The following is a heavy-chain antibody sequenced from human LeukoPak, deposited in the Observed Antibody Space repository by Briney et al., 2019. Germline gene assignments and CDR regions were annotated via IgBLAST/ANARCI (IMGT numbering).Heavy chain of an antibody. V-gene: IGHV4-59*01. Sequence: LPETLSLTCTVSGGSISSYYWSWLRQPPGKGLEWIGYIYYSGSTNYNPSLKSRVTISVDTSKNQFSLNLSSVTAADTAVHYCARGPPGNENALDIWGQGTMVTVSS. CDR3: ARGPPGNENALDI. D-gene: IGHD2-2*01. CDR1: GGSISSYY. CDR2: IYYSGST. J-gene: IGHJ3*02.